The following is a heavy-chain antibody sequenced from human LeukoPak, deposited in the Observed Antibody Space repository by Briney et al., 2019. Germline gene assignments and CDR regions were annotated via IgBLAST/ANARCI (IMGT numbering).Heavy chain of an antibody. Sequence: PGVSLSLSCSASGFTFSSYWMSWVRQPPGNGLEWVDNINQDGSNQYYVDPVQGRFTNSRNNAKSTLYLQLNRLEAEDTAVYYCARVLSDYEDVWGSYRYVYFDYWGQGTLVTVSS. CDR1: GFTFSSYW. CDR3: ARVLSDYEDVWGSYRYVYFDY. V-gene: IGHV3-7*01. J-gene: IGHJ4*02. CDR2: INQDGSNQ. D-gene: IGHD3-16*02.